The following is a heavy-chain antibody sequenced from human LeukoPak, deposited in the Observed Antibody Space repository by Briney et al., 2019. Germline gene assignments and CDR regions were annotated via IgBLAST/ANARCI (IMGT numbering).Heavy chain of an antibody. J-gene: IGHJ4*02. CDR1: GFTFSSYG. CDR3: AKGSWFGEL. D-gene: IGHD3-10*01. Sequence: GGSLRLPCAASGFTFSSYGMHWVRQAPGKGLEWVAVISYDGSNKYYADFVKGRFTISRDNSKNTLYLQMDSLRAEDTAVYYCAKGSWFGELWGQGTLVTVSP. CDR2: ISYDGSNK. V-gene: IGHV3-30*18.